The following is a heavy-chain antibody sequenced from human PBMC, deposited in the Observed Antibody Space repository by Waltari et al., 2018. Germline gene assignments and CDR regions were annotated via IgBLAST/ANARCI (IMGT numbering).Heavy chain of an antibody. CDR2: IYYSGST. CDR3: AREYSSGWGTYFDY. J-gene: IGHJ4*02. Sequence: QVELQESGPGLVKPSQTLSLTCPVSGGPISSGDYYWTWIRQPPGKGLEWIGYIYYSGSTYYNPSLKSRVTISVDTSKNQFSLKLSSVTAADTAVYYCAREYSSGWGTYFDYWGQGTLVTVSS. D-gene: IGHD6-19*01. V-gene: IGHV4-30-4*08. CDR1: GGPISSGDYY.